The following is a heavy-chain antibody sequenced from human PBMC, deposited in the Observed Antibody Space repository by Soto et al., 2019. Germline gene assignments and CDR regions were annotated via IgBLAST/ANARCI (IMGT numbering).Heavy chain of an antibody. Sequence: PSQTLSLTCAISGDSVSSNSAAWNWIRQSPSRGLEWLGRTYYRSKWYNDYAVSVKSRITINPDTSKNQFSLQLNSVTPEDMAVYYCARETPKYSSGRYNWFDPWGQGTLVTVSS. CDR3: ARETPKYSSGRYNWFDP. CDR1: GDSVSSNSAA. CDR2: TYYRSKWYN. V-gene: IGHV6-1*01. D-gene: IGHD6-19*01. J-gene: IGHJ5*02.